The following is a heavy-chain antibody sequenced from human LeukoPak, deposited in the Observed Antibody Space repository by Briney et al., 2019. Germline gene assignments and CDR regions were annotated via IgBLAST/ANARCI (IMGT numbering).Heavy chain of an antibody. CDR2: IYHSGST. D-gene: IGHD3-3*01. J-gene: IGHJ6*02. CDR3: ASRYDSYYYGMDV. V-gene: IGHV4-4*02. Sequence: SETLSLTCAVSGGSISSSNWWSWVRPPPGKGLEWIGEIYHSGSTNYNPSLKSRVTISVDKSKNQFSLKLSSVTAADTAVYYCASRYDSYYYGMDVWGQGTTVTVSS. CDR1: GGSISSSNW.